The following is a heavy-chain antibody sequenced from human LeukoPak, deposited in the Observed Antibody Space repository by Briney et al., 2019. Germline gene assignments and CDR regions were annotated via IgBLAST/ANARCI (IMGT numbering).Heavy chain of an antibody. Sequence: TGGSLRLSCAASGFTFSSYEMNWVRQAPGKGLEWVSYISSSGSTIYYADSVKGRFTISRDNAKNSLYLQMNSLRAEDTAVHYCAREWGAQLGFDYWGQGTLVTVSS. D-gene: IGHD1-1*01. J-gene: IGHJ4*02. CDR3: AREWGAQLGFDY. V-gene: IGHV3-48*03. CDR2: ISSSGSTI. CDR1: GFTFSSYE.